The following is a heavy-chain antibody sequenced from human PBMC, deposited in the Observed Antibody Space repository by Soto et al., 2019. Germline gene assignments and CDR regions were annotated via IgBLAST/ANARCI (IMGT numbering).Heavy chain of an antibody. CDR2: IYWDDDK. V-gene: IGHV2-5*02. CDR3: AHRVLRTVFGLVTTTAIYFDF. D-gene: IGHD3-3*01. Sequence: QITLNESGPTVVSPTETLTLTCRFSGFSLTTSGVGGGWIRQSPGKAPEWLAFIYWDDDKRYSASLKSRLTITKDTSKNQVVLTVSDLDPTDTATSYCAHRVLRTVFGLVTTTAIYFDFWGQGTPVAVSS. J-gene: IGHJ4*02. CDR1: GFSLTTSGVG.